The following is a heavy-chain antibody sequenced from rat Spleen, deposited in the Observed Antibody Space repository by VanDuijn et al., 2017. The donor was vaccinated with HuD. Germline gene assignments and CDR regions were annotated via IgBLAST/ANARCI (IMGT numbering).Heavy chain of an antibody. V-gene: IGHV5-17*01. CDR2: IMNTGDST. D-gene: IGHD1-12*02. J-gene: IGHJ3*01. CDR3: ARHEHYDGTYYPWFAY. CDR1: GFTFSDYA. Sequence: EVQLVESGGGLVQPGRSLKLSCAASGFTFSDYAMAWVRQAPKKGLEWVATIMNTGDSTYYPDSVKGRFTISRDNAKNTQYLQMDSLRSEDTATYYCARHEHYDGTYYPWFAYWGQGTLVTVSS.